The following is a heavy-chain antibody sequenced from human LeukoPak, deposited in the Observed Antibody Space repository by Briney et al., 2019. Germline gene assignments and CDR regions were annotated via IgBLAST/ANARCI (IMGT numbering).Heavy chain of an antibody. J-gene: IGHJ4*02. D-gene: IGHD2-2*01. V-gene: IGHV3-23*01. CDR2: ISGSGGST. CDR3: AKARYCSSTSCLQGYFDY. CDR1: GFTFSSYA. Sequence: GGSLRLSCAASGFTFSSYAMSWVRQAPGKGLEWVSAISGSGGSTYYADSVKGRFTISRDNSKNTLYLQMNSLRAEDTAVYYCAKARYCSSTSCLQGYFDYWGQGTLVTVSS.